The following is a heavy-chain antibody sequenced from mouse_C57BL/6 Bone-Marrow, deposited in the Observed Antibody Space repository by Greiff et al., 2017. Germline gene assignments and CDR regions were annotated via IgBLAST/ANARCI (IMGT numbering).Heavy chain of an antibody. J-gene: IGHJ2*01. CDR1: GYSFTSYY. Sequence: VKLLESGPELVKPGASVKISCKASGYSFTSYYIHWVKQRPGQGLEWIGWIYPGSGNTKYNEKFKGKATLTADTSSSTAYMQLSSLTSEDSAVYYCARGLDPYYFDYWGQGTTLTVSS. CDR3: ARGLDPYYFDY. CDR2: IYPGSGNT. V-gene: IGHV1-66*01. D-gene: IGHD4-1*01.